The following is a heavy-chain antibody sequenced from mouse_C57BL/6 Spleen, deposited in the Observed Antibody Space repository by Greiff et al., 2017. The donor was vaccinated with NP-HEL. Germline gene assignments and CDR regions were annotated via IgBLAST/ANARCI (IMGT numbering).Heavy chain of an antibody. J-gene: IGHJ3*01. Sequence: VQLQQPGAELVMPGASVKLSCKASGYTFTSYWMHWVKQRPGQGLEWIGEIDPSDSYTNYNQKFKGKSTLTVDKSSSTAYMQLSSLTSEDSAVYYCAREGSSGSPWFAYWGQGTLVTVSA. CDR2: IDPSDSYT. CDR3: AREGSSGSPWFAY. V-gene: IGHV1-69*01. D-gene: IGHD3-2*02. CDR1: GYTFTSYW.